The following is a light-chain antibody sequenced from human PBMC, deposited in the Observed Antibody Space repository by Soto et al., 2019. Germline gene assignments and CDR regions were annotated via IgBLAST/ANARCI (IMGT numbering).Light chain of an antibody. CDR3: QQSYSTTIT. V-gene: IGKV1-39*01. J-gene: IGKJ5*01. CDR2: AAS. CDR1: QSISSY. Sequence: DIQMTQSPSYVSASVGDRVTITCRASQSISSYLNWYHQKPGKAPKLLIYAASSLQSGVPSRFSGSGSGTDFTLTISSLQPEDFATYYCQQSYSTTITFGQGTRLEIK.